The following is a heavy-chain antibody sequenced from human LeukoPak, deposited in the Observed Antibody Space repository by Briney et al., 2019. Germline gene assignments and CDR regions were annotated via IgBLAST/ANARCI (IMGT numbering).Heavy chain of an antibody. CDR1: GGTFSSYA. D-gene: IGHD1-1*01. V-gene: IGHV1-69*06. Sequence: SVKVSCKAFGGTFSSYAISWVRQAPGQGLEWMGGIIPIFGTSNYAQKLQGRVTNTADKSTSTAYMELSSLRSEDTAVYYCARGRTAANYFDYWGQGTLVTVSS. CDR2: IIPIFGTS. J-gene: IGHJ4*02. CDR3: ARGRTAANYFDY.